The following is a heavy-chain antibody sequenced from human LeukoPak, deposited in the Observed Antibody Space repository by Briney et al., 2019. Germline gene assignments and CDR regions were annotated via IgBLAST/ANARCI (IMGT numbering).Heavy chain of an antibody. CDR2: ISAYNGNT. J-gene: IGHJ5*02. CDR3: ARDGDHCSSTSCYSWFDP. Sequence: ASVKVSCKASGYTFSSYGISWVRQAPGQGLEWMGWISAYNGNTIYAQKLQGGVTMTTDASTSTAYMELRSLRSDDTAVYYCARDGDHCSSTSCYSWFDPWGQGTLVTVSS. V-gene: IGHV1-18*01. CDR1: GYTFSSYG. D-gene: IGHD2-2*02.